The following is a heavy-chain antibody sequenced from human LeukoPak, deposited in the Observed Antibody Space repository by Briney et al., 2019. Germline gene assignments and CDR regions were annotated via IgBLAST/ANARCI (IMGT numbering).Heavy chain of an antibody. J-gene: IGHJ3*02. CDR2: ISWNSGSI. V-gene: IGHV3-9*01. D-gene: IGHD5-18*01. Sequence: GGSLRLSCAASGFTFDDYAMHWVRQAPGKGLEWVSGISWNSGSIGYADSVKGRFTISRDNAKNSLYLRMNSLRAEDTALYYCAKAFGYSYAYDAFDIWGQGTMVTVSS. CDR3: AKAFGYSYAYDAFDI. CDR1: GFTFDDYA.